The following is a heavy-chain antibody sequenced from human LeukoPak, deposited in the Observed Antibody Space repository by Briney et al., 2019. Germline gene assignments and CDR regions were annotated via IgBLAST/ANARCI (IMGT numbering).Heavy chain of an antibody. D-gene: IGHD1-26*01. V-gene: IGHV4-59*01. CDR2: IYYSGST. J-gene: IGHJ4*02. CDR1: GGSISSYY. Sequence: SETLSLTCPVSGGSISSYYWSWIRQPPGKGLEWIAYIYYSGSTNYNPSLKSRVTISVDTSKNQFSLKLSSVTAADTAVYYCARVRRSPGATPADFDYWGQGTLVTVSS. CDR3: ARVRRSPGATPADFDY.